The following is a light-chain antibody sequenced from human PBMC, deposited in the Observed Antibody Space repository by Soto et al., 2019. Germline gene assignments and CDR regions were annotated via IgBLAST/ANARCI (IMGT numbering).Light chain of an antibody. Sequence: DVQMTQSPSTLSASVVDRFTITFLASQIISSWFALYQQKPGKAPKLLIYDASSLESGVPSRFSGSGSGTEFTLTISSLQPDDFATYYCQQYNSYPITFGQGTRLEIK. CDR3: QQYNSYPIT. V-gene: IGKV1-5*01. CDR2: DAS. CDR1: QIISSW. J-gene: IGKJ5*01.